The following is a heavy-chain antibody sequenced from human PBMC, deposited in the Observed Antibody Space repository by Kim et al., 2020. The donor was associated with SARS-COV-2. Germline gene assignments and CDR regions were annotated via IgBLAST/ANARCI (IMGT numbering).Heavy chain of an antibody. V-gene: IGHV2-70*01. CDR2: IDWDDTE. Sequence: SGPTLVNPTQTLTLTCTFSGFSLTTASGMCVSWIRQPPGKALEWLALIDWDDTEFYSTSLKTRLTISKDISKNQVVLTMTNVDPMDTGTYYCARSLPLRRYSSSWWRFDYWGQGLMVTVSS. D-gene: IGHD6-13*01. CDR1: GFSLTTASGMC. J-gene: IGHJ4*02. CDR3: ARSLPLRRYSSSWWRFDY.